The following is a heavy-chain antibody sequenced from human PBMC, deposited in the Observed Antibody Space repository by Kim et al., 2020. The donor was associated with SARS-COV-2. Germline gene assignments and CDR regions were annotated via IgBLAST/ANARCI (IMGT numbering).Heavy chain of an antibody. D-gene: IGHD3-3*01. J-gene: IGHJ6*02. CDR3: AKDSGGGRFWSGYGVVGMDV. V-gene: IGHV3-23*01. CDR2: ISGSGGST. CDR1: GFTFSSYA. Sequence: GGSLRLSCAASGFTFSSYAMSWVRQAPGKGLEWVSAISGSGGSTYYADSVKGRFTISRDNSKNTLYLQMNSLRAEDTAVYYCAKDSGGGRFWSGYGVVGMDVWGQGTTVTVSS.